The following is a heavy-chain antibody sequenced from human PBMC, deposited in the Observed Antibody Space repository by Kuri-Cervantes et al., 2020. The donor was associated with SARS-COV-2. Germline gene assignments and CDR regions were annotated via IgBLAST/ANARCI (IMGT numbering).Heavy chain of an antibody. CDR2: ISYDGSNK. V-gene: IGHV3-30*03. J-gene: IGHJ4*02. D-gene: IGHD6-6*01. CDR1: GFTFSSYG. CDR3: ARWAGSSLRGGYFDY. Sequence: GESLKISCAASGFTFSSYGMHWVRQAPGKGLEWMAVISYDGSNKYYADSVKGRFTISRDNSKNTLYLQMNSLRAEDTAVYYCARWAGSSLRGGYFDYWGQGTLVTVSS.